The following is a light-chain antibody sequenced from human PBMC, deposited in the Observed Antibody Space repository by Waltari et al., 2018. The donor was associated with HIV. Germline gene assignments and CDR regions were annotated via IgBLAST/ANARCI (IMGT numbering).Light chain of an antibody. CDR2: GAP. J-gene: IGKJ4*01. CDR3: QQYNDWPPLT. Sequence: EIVMTQSPATLSVSPGERATLSCRASQGVDSNLAWYQQKPGRAPRLLIYGAPTRATDVPARFSGSGSGTDFTLIVSSLQSEDFAVYYCQQYNDWPPLTFGGGTKVEIK. CDR1: QGVDSN. V-gene: IGKV3-15*01.